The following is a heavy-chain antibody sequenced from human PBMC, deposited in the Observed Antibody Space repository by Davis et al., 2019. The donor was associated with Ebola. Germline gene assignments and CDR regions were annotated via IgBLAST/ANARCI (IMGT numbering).Heavy chain of an antibody. Sequence: GESLKISCAASGFTFSSHSMIWVRQAPGKGLEWLSYISGSASSTSYADSVKGRFTISRDNAKNSLYVQMNSLRAEDTAVYFCATSRAYSYEIWGQGTLVTVSS. D-gene: IGHD5-12*01. V-gene: IGHV3-48*04. CDR2: ISGSASST. CDR3: ATSRAYSYEI. CDR1: GFTFSSHS. J-gene: IGHJ4*02.